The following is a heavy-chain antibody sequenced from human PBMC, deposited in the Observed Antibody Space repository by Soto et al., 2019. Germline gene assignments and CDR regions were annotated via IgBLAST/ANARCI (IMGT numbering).Heavy chain of an antibody. V-gene: IGHV4-59*01. D-gene: IGHD4-17*01. CDR3: ARVTGVRDYGDYGGFDL. Sequence: SETLSLTCTGSGGSIISYYWSWILQPPWKGLEWIGYIYYSGSTNYNPSLKSRVTISVDTSKNQFSLKLSSVTAADTAVYYCARVTGVRDYGDYGGFDLWGRGTLVT. CDR1: GGSIISYY. CDR2: IYYSGST. J-gene: IGHJ2*01.